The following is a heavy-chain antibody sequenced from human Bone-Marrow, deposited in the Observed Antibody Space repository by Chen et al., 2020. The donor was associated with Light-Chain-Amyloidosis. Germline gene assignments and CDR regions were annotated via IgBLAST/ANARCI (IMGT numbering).Heavy chain of an antibody. Sequence: EVQLLESGGGLVQPGGSLRLPCAASGLTFSSHAMSWVRQAPGKGLEWVSAISGSGGSTYYADSVKGRFTISRDNSKNTLYLQMNSLRAEDTAVYYCAKKLRGVAVIDAFDIWGQGTMVTVSS. V-gene: IGHV3-23*01. D-gene: IGHD3-3*01. CDR3: AKKLRGVAVIDAFDI. CDR1: GLTFSSHA. J-gene: IGHJ3*02. CDR2: ISGSGGST.